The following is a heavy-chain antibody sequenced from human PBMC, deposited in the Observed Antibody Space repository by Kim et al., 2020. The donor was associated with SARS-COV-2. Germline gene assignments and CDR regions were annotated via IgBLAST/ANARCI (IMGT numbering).Heavy chain of an antibody. Sequence: GGSLRLSCAASGFTFSSYYMHWVRQAPGKGLLWVSRINREGSSTSYADSVKGRFTISRDNAKNTFYLQMYSLRAEDTAVYYCAVRDANSGFDHWGQGSLVTVSS. D-gene: IGHD1-26*01. J-gene: IGHJ4*02. CDR2: INREGSST. CDR3: AVRDANSGFDH. V-gene: IGHV3-74*01. CDR1: GFTFSSYY.